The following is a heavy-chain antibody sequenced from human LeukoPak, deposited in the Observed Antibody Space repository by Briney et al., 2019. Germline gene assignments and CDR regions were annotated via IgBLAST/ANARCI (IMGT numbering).Heavy chain of an antibody. CDR3: ARLEITTVTTSDY. D-gene: IGHD4-17*01. J-gene: IGHJ4*02. V-gene: IGHV1-69*13. CDR2: IIPIFGTA. Sequence: LVKVSCKASGGTFSSYAISWVRQAPGQGLEWMGGIIPIFGTANYAQKFQGRVTITADESTSTAYMELSSLRSEDTAVYYCARLEITTVTTSDYWGQGTLVTVSS. CDR1: GGTFSSYA.